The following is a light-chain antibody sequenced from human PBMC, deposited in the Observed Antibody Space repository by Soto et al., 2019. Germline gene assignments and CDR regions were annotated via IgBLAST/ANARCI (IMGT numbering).Light chain of an antibody. CDR1: QSVDSN. CDR2: GAS. Sequence: IVMTQSPATLSVSPGDGATLSCRASQSVDSNLAWYQQKPGQTPRLLIYGASTRPTGIPARFSGSGSGTEFTLTISSLQSEDFAVYYCQQYNNWPLTFGGGTKVEIK. CDR3: QQYNNWPLT. V-gene: IGKV3D-15*01. J-gene: IGKJ4*01.